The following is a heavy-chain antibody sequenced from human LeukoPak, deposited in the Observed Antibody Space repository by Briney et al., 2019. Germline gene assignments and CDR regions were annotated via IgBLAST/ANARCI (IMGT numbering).Heavy chain of an antibody. CDR2: IKTDGSQI. Sequence: GGSLRLSCVASGFTFSSYWMTWVRRAPGKGLEWVANIKTDGSQIYYVDSVKGRFTISRDNAKNSLYLQMNSLRAEDTAVYYCARDLTHRRNYDNSGYQIVPAFWGQGTLVTVSS. V-gene: IGHV3-7*03. D-gene: IGHD3-22*01. J-gene: IGHJ4*02. CDR1: GFTFSSYW. CDR3: ARDLTHRRNYDNSGYQIVPAF.